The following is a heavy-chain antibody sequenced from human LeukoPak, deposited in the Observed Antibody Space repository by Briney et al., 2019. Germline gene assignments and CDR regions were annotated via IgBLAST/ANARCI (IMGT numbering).Heavy chain of an antibody. V-gene: IGHV3-23*01. Sequence: GGSLRLSCAASGFTFSSYAMSGVRQAPGRGLEWVPAISGSGGSTYYADSVKGRFTISRDNSKNTLYLQMNSLRAEDTAVYYCAKRGGYVDTAMADGYYWGQGTLVTVSS. CDR3: AKRGGYVDTAMADGYY. J-gene: IGHJ4*02. D-gene: IGHD5-18*01. CDR1: GFTFSSYA. CDR2: ISGSGGST.